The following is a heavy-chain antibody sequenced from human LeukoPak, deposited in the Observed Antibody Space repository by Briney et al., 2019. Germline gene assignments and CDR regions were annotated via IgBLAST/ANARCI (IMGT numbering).Heavy chain of an antibody. D-gene: IGHD6-19*01. CDR3: VNQISGWVS. J-gene: IGHJ5*02. V-gene: IGHV3-64D*06. CDR2: ISSNGGST. Sequence: GGSLRLSCAASGFTFSSLAMHWVRQAPGKGLEYVSAISSNGGSTFYADSVKGRFSISRDNSKNTLYLQMSSLRAEDTAVYYCVNQISGWVSWGQGTLVTVSS. CDR1: GFTFSSLA.